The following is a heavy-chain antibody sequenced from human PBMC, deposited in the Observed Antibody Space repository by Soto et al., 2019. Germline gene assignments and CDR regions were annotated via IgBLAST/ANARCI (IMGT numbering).Heavy chain of an antibody. CDR1: GGSFSDYY. CDR2: VNHSGST. D-gene: IGHD3-10*01. J-gene: IGHJ4*02. Sequence: QVQLQQWGAGLLKPSETLSLTCAVYGGSFSDYYWTWIRQPPGKGLEWIGEVNHSGSTNYNPSLKRRVTGSADTASSQFSLNLSSVTAAGTAVYYSATANRITMVRGVIIRPPKYYFDYWGQGTLVTVSS. CDR3: ATANRITMVRGVIIRPPKYYFDY. V-gene: IGHV4-34*01.